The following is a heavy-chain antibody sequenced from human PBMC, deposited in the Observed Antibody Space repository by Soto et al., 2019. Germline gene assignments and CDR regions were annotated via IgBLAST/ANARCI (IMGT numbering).Heavy chain of an antibody. J-gene: IGHJ4*02. CDR2: ISGSGGST. V-gene: IGHV3-23*01. D-gene: IGHD6-13*01. CDR1: GFTLSSYA. Sequence: TGGSLRLSCAASGFTLSSYAMSWVRQAPGKGLEWVSAISGSGGSTYYADSVKGRFTISRDNSKNTLYLQMNSLRAEDTAVYYCAKDRNLRPGIAAAGTSDYWGQGTLVTVSS. CDR3: AKDRNLRPGIAAAGTSDY.